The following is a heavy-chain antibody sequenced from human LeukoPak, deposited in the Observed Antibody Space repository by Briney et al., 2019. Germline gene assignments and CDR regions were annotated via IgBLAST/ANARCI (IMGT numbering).Heavy chain of an antibody. J-gene: IGHJ4*02. D-gene: IGHD6-6*01. CDR3: ARTGVAARTYNFDY. Sequence: SETLSLTCAVYGGSFSGYYWSWIRQPPGKGLEWIGEINHSGSTNYNPSLKSRVTISVDTSKNQFSLKLSSVTAADTAVYYCARTGVAARTYNFDYWGQGTLVTVSS. CDR2: INHSGST. V-gene: IGHV4-34*01. CDR1: GGSFSGYY.